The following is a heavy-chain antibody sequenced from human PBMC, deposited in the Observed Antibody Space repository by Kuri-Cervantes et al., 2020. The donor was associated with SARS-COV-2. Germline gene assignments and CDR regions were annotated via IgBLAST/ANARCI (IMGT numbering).Heavy chain of an antibody. V-gene: IGHV1-24*01. J-gene: IGHJ4*02. CDR3: ATTDTAMVPEFDY. D-gene: IGHD5-18*01. Sequence: GESLKISCAASGFTFSSYAMHWVRQAPGKGLEWMGGFDPEDGETIYAQKFQGRVTMTEDTSTDTAYMELSSLRSEDTAVYYCATTDTAMVPEFDYWGQGTLVTVSS. CDR2: FDPEDGET. CDR1: GFTFSSYA.